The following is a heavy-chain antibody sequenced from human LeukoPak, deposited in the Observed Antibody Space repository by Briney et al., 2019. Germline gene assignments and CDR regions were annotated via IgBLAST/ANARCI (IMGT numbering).Heavy chain of an antibody. D-gene: IGHD4-11*01. CDR2: ISYDGSNK. CDR3: AKDRSHDYSNWFDP. V-gene: IGHV3-30*18. CDR1: GFTFSSYG. J-gene: IGHJ5*02. Sequence: GGSLRLSCAASGFTFSSYGMHWVRQAPGKGLEWAAVISYDGSNKYYADSVKGRFTISRDNSKNTLYLQMNSLRAEDTAVYYCAKDRSHDYSNWFDPWGQGTLVTVSS.